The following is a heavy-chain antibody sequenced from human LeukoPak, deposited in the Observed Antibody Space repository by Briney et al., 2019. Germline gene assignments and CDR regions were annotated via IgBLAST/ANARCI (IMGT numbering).Heavy chain of an antibody. V-gene: IGHV3-74*01. J-gene: IGHJ6*02. D-gene: IGHD6-19*01. CDR3: ARVPYSSGWYDPYYYYGMDV. CDR2: INSDGSST. CDR1: GFTFSSYW. Sequence: GGSLRLSCAASGFTFSSYWMHWVRQAPGKGLVWVSRINSDGSSTSYADSVKGRFTISRDNAKNTLYLQMNSLRAEDTAVYYCARVPYSSGWYDPYYYYGMDVWGQGTTVTVSS.